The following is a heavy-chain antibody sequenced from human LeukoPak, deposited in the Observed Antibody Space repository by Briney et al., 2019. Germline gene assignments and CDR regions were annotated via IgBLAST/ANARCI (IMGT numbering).Heavy chain of an antibody. V-gene: IGHV1-18*01. CDR1: GYTFTRYG. D-gene: IGHD3-10*01. CDR2: IGAYNGDT. J-gene: IGHJ4*02. CDR3: ARGRHYYGSGIPSDY. Sequence: GASVKVFCKASGYTFTRYGINWMRQAPGQGLEWMGWIGAYNGDTNYAQKVQGRVTMTTDTSTSRAYMELRSLRSDDTDVYYCARGRHYYGSGIPSDYWGQGTLVTVSS.